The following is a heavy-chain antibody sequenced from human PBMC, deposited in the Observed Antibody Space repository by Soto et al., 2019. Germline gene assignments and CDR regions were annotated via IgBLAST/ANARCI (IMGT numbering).Heavy chain of an antibody. CDR1: GFSFSSHD. Sequence: EVQLVESGGGLVQPGGSLRLSCAASGFSFSSHDMHWVRQVAGKGLEWVSAISTAGGTHYADSVKGRFTISRENAKNSLYLQMNSLRAGDTAVYYCAREVGMYGYWYFDLWGRGTLVTVSS. CDR3: AREVGMYGYWYFDL. D-gene: IGHD1-26*01. CDR2: ISTAGGT. J-gene: IGHJ2*01. V-gene: IGHV3-13*01.